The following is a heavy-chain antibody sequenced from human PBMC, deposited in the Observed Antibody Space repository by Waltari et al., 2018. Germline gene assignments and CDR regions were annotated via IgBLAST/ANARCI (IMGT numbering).Heavy chain of an antibody. CDR1: GDSIIPYY. D-gene: IGHD1-26*01. Sequence: QVQLQESGPGLVKPSETLSLTCTVSGDSIIPYYWSWIRQPPGKGLEWIGYISHTGTTNYNHSLRSRVTMSADRSNNQFSLRLTSVTAADTAVYYCAKGHSGSYGLKDWGQGTLVTVSS. V-gene: IGHV4-59*01. CDR2: ISHTGTT. J-gene: IGHJ4*02. CDR3: AKGHSGSYGLKD.